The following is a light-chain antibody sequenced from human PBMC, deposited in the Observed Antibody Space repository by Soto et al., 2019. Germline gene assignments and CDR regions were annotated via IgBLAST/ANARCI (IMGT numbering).Light chain of an antibody. J-gene: IGKJ4*01. CDR3: QRYNNWPLT. V-gene: IGKV3-15*01. CDR2: DSS. Sequence: EIVLTQSPSALSVSPGERVSPSCRASQGIGSTLAWYQQIPGQTPRLLIYDSSTRATGIPARFSGSGSGTEFTLTINGLQSEDFAVYYCQRYNNWPLTFGGGTKVDIK. CDR1: QGIGST.